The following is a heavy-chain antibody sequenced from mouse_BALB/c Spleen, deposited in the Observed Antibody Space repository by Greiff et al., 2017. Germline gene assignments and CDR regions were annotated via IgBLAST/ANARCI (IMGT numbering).Heavy chain of an antibody. V-gene: IGHV1S137*01. CDR3: ARGITTLYAMDY. J-gene: IGHJ4*01. Sequence: QVQLKESGAELVRPGVSVKISCKGSGYTFTDYAMHWVKQSHAKSLEWIGVISTYYGDASYNQKFKGKATMTVDKSSSTAYMELARLTSEDSAIYYCARGITTLYAMDYWGQGTSVTVSS. CDR2: ISTYYGDA. D-gene: IGHD2-4*01. CDR1: GYTFTDYA.